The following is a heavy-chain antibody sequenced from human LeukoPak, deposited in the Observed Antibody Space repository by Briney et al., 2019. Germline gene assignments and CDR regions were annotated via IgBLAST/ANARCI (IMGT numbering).Heavy chain of an antibody. CDR3: ARDLGYYYGSGSYIDFDY. CDR2: INPKSGGT. Sequence: ASVKVSCKASGYTFTGYYMHWVRQAPGQGLEWMGWINPKSGGTNYAQKLQGRVTMTTDTSTSTAYMELRSLRSDDTAVYYCARDLGYYYGSGSYIDFDYWGQGTLVTVSS. V-gene: IGHV1-2*02. J-gene: IGHJ4*02. CDR1: GYTFTGYY. D-gene: IGHD3-10*01.